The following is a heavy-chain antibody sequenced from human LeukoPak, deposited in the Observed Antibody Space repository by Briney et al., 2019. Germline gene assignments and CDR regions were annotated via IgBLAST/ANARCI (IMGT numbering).Heavy chain of an antibody. CDR2: INHSGST. J-gene: IGHJ4*02. CDR3: ARGSPRRYYDSSGYSDY. V-gene: IGHV4-4*02. D-gene: IGHD3-22*01. CDR1: GGSISSSNW. Sequence: SETLSLTCAVSGGSISSSNWWSWVRQPPGKGLEWIGEINHSGSTNYNPSLKSRVTISVDTSKNQFSLKLSSVTAADTAVYYCARGSPRRYYDSSGYSDYWGQGTLVTVSS.